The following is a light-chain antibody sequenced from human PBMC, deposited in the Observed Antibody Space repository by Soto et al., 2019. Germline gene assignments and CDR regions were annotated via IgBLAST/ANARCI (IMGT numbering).Light chain of an antibody. Sequence: QSALTQPRSVSGSPGQSVTISCTGTSSDVGAYKYVSWYQQHPGKAPKVMIYDVSERPSGVPDRFSGSKSGNTASLTISGLQAEDEADYYCCSYAGSYTYVFGTGTKVTVL. CDR2: DVS. V-gene: IGLV2-11*01. J-gene: IGLJ1*01. CDR3: CSYAGSYTYV. CDR1: SSDVGAYKY.